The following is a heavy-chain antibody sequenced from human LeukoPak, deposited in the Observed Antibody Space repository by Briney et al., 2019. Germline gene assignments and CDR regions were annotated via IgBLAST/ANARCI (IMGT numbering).Heavy chain of an antibody. D-gene: IGHD3-16*02. J-gene: IGHJ4*02. CDR2: IRYDGSIK. Sequence: PGGSLRLSYAASGFTFSSYGMHWVREAPGKGLEWVAFIRYDGSIKYYADSVKGRFTISRDNSKNTLYLQMNSLRAEDTAVYYCAKDAKTPLRLGELSLPDYWGQGTLVTVSS. V-gene: IGHV3-30*02. CDR3: AKDAKTPLRLGELSLPDY. CDR1: GFTFSSYG.